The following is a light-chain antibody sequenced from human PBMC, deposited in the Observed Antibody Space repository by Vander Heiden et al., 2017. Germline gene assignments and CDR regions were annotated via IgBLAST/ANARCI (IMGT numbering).Light chain of an antibody. CDR1: SSDVGGYNY. Sequence: QSALTQPASVSGSPGQSLTISCTGTSSDVGGYNYVSWYQQHPGKAPKLMIYDVSNRPSGVSNRFSGSKSVNTASLTISGLQAEDEADYYCSSYTSSSTPYVFGTGTKVTVL. V-gene: IGLV2-14*03. CDR2: DVS. J-gene: IGLJ1*01. CDR3: SSYTSSSTPYV.